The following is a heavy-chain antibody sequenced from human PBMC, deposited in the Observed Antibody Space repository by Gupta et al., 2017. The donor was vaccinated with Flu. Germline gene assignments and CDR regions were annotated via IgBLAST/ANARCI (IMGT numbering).Heavy chain of an antibody. CDR1: GVTFSNYA. CDR3: AKDLGYSDGKNYFDY. CDR2: ISGSGGTI. D-gene: IGHD5-18*01. V-gene: IGHV3-23*01. J-gene: IGHJ4*02. Sequence: EVQLLESGGGLVQPGGSLRLSCAASGVTFSNYAMSWVRQAPGRGLEGVSGISGSGGTIYYADSGKGRFTISRDNSKNTLYMQMIRLRAEETAVYYCAKDLGYSDGKNYFDYWGQGTMVTVSS.